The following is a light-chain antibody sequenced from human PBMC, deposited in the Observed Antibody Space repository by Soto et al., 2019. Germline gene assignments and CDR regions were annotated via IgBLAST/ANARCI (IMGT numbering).Light chain of an antibody. Sequence: QSALTQPRSVSGSPGQSVTISCTGTSSDVGSYNSVSWYQQHPGKAPKLMIYEVTKRPSGVPDRFSGSKSGNTASLTISGLQPEDEAEYYCCSSAGSYTYVLGTGTKVTVL. CDR1: SSDVGSYNS. V-gene: IGLV2-11*01. J-gene: IGLJ1*01. CDR2: EVT. CDR3: CSSAGSYTYV.